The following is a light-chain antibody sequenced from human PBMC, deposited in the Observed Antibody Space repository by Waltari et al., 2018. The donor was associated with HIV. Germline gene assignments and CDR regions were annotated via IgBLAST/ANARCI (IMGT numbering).Light chain of an antibody. CDR1: QSLGQG. CDR3: QQYSAYPLT. J-gene: IGKJ4*01. V-gene: IGKV1-5*03. Sequence: DIHMNQSPSTLSASVGDRVIITCRANQSLGQGLAWYQQKPGKAPKLLIYKASSLEGGVPSRFSARASATEYTLTISSLQPDDCATYYCQQYSAYPLTFGGGTKLESK. CDR2: KAS.